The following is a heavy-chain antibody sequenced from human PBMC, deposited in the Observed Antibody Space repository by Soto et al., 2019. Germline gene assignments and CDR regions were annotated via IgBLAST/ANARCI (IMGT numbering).Heavy chain of an antibody. CDR1: GGSISTGTYY. CDR3: ARNRIDFWSGYRMSYFDY. Sequence: SETLSLTCAVSGGSISTGTYYWGWIRQPPGRGLEWIGIIYYSGSTYYNPSLKSRVTISVDKSKNQFSLKLSSVTAADTAVYYCARNRIDFWSGYRMSYFDYWGQGTLVTVSS. J-gene: IGHJ4*02. CDR2: IYYSGST. V-gene: IGHV4-39*07. D-gene: IGHD3-3*01.